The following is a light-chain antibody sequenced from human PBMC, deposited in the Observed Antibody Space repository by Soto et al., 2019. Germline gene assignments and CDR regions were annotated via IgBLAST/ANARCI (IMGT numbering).Light chain of an antibody. V-gene: IGLV2-14*01. J-gene: IGLJ1*01. CDR1: SDDIGSYNR. CDR2: EVT. Sequence: QSVLTQPASVSGSPGQSITISCTGTSDDIGSYNRVSWYQQHPGKAPKLIIYEVTDRPSGVSNRFSGSKPGNTASLTISGLQAEDEAEYYCSSYTNINTRACVFGTGTKV. CDR3: SSYTNINTRACV.